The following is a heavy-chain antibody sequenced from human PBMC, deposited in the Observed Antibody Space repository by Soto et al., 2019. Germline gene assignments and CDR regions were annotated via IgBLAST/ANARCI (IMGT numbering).Heavy chain of an antibody. CDR1: GFTFSSYS. V-gene: IGHV3-21*01. J-gene: IGHJ6*02. D-gene: IGHD4-17*01. CDR3: ARDYGDDVDYYYYGMDV. Sequence: EVQLVESGGGLVKPGGSLRLSCAASGFTFSSYSMNWVRQAPGKGLEWVSSISSSSSYIYYADSVKGRFTISRDNAKNSLYLQMNSLRAEDTAVYYCARDYGDDVDYYYYGMDVWGQGTTVTVSS. CDR2: ISSSSSYI.